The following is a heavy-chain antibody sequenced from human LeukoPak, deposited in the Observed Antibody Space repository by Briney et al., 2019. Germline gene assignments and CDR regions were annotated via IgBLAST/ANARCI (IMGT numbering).Heavy chain of an antibody. CDR3: ARYPCGGDCYSYYFDY. D-gene: IGHD2-21*02. CDR2: IKQDGSEK. V-gene: IGHV3-7*01. Sequence: GGSLRLSCAASGFTFSSYWMSWVRQAPGKGLEWVANIKQDGSEKYYVDSVKGRFTISRDNAKNSLYLQMNSLRAEDTAVYYCARYPCGGDCYSYYFDYWGQGTLVIVSS. CDR1: GFTFSSYW. J-gene: IGHJ4*02.